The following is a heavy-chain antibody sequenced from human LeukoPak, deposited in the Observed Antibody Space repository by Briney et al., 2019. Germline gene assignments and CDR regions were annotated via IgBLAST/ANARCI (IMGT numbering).Heavy chain of an antibody. V-gene: IGHV1-24*01. Sequence: ASVKVSCKVSGYTLTELSMHWVRQAPGKGLEWMGRFDPEDAETIYAQKFQGRVTMTADTSTDTVYMELSSLRSEDTAVYYCATEGKMVRGVYTDYWGQGTLVTVSS. D-gene: IGHD3-10*01. CDR1: GYTLTELS. CDR3: ATEGKMVRGVYTDY. J-gene: IGHJ4*02. CDR2: FDPEDAET.